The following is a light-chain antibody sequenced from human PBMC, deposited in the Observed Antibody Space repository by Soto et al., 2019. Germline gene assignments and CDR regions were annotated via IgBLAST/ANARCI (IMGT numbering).Light chain of an antibody. J-gene: IGLJ1*01. V-gene: IGLV2-11*01. Sequence: QSALTQPRSVSGSPGQSVTISCTGTSSDVGGYNYVSWYQQHPGKAPKVMIYDVSERPSGVPDRFSGSKSGNTASLTISGLDAEDEADYYCCSYSGSPRYVLGTGTKVTVL. CDR2: DVS. CDR3: CSYSGSPRYV. CDR1: SSDVGGYNY.